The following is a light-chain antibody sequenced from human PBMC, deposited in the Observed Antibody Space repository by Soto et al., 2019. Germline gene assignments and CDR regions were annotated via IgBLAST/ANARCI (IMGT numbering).Light chain of an antibody. CDR1: QSITSW. J-gene: IGKJ4*01. V-gene: IGKV1-5*03. CDR3: QHYNSFPLA. CDR2: KAS. Sequence: DIQMNQSPSTLSASVGDRVTITCRASQSITSWLAWYQQKPGKAPKLLIYKASSLEGGVPSRFSGSGSGTEFTLTISSLQPDDFATYYCQHYNSFPLAFGGGTQVEIK.